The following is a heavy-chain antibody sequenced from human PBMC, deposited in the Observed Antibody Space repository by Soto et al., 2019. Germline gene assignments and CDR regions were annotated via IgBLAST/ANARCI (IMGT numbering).Heavy chain of an antibody. V-gene: IGHV1-69*06. CDR2: IIPIFGTA. CDR1: GGTFSSYA. Sequence: SVKVSCKASGGTFSSYAISWVRQAPGQGLEWMGGIIPIFGTANYAQKFQGRVTITADKSTSTAYMELSSLRSEDTAVYYCARDGTSAARTNHKCFDPRGQGTFVTVS. D-gene: IGHD6-13*01. J-gene: IGHJ5*02. CDR3: ARDGTSAARTNHKCFDP.